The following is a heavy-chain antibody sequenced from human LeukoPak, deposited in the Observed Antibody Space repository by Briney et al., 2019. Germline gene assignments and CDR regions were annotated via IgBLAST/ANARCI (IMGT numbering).Heavy chain of an antibody. V-gene: IGHV4-4*07. CDR2: LYTSGDT. CDR3: ARDEHDYGDYGTFDY. Sequence: KPSATLSLTCTVSGGSISSYYWSWIRQPAGKGLEWIGRLYTSGDTNYNPSLKSRLTMSLDTSKNQFSLKLSSVTAADTAVYYCARDEHDYGDYGTFDYWGQGTLVTVSS. D-gene: IGHD4-17*01. J-gene: IGHJ4*02. CDR1: GGSISSYY.